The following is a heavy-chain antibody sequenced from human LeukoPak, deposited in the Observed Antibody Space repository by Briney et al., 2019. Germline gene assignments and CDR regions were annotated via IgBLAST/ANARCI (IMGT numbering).Heavy chain of an antibody. CDR1: GGSISTYY. Sequence: SETLSLTCTVSGGSISTYYWSWIRQPPGKGLEWIGYIYYSGSTNYNPSLKSRVSISEDTSKNQFSLKLTSVTAADTAVYYCARDRVGAIFKSQRHFDYWGQGTLVTVSS. V-gene: IGHV4-59*01. CDR3: ARDRVGAIFKSQRHFDY. J-gene: IGHJ4*02. CDR2: IYYSGST. D-gene: IGHD1-26*01.